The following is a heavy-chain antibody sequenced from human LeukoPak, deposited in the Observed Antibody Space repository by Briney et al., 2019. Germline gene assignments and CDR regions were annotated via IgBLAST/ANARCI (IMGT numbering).Heavy chain of an antibody. CDR3: ARGTKSWPSRPKSGWFDP. V-gene: IGHV4-59*01. D-gene: IGHD6-13*01. CDR1: GGSISSYY. Sequence: SETLSLTCTVSGGSISSYYWSWIRQPPGKGLEWIGYIYYSGSTNYNPSLKSRVTVSVDTSKNQFSLKLSSVTAADTAVYYCARGTKSWPSRPKSGWFDPWGQGTLVTVSS. J-gene: IGHJ5*02. CDR2: IYYSGST.